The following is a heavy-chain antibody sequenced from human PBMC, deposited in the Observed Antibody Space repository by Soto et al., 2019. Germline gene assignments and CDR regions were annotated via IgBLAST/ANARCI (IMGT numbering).Heavy chain of an antibody. CDR3: ARIAAAGTNFDY. CDR2: IYYSDST. CDR1: GGSLSSYY. D-gene: IGHD6-13*01. J-gene: IGHJ4*02. Sequence: SETLSLTCTVSGGSLSSYYWSWIRQSPGKGLENLGYIYYSDSTNYNPSFKSRVTISVDTSRNQLSLKLTSVTAADTAVYYCARIAAAGTNFDYWGQGTLVTVSS. V-gene: IGHV4-59*08.